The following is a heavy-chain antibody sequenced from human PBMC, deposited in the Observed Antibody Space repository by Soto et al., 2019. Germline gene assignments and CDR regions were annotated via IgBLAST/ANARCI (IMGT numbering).Heavy chain of an antibody. CDR3: ARDGRYSSSWWEGWFDP. Sequence: QVQLVQSGAEVQKPGSSVKVSCKASGGTFSSYAISWVRQAPGQGLEWMGGIIPIFGTANYAQKFQGRVTITADESTSTAYMELSSLRSEDTAVYYCARDGRYSSSWWEGWFDPWGQGTLVTVSS. D-gene: IGHD6-13*01. CDR1: GGTFSSYA. CDR2: IIPIFGTA. V-gene: IGHV1-69*01. J-gene: IGHJ5*02.